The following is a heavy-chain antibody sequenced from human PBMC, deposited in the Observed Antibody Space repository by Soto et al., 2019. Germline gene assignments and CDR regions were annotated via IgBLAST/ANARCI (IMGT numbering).Heavy chain of an antibody. CDR3: ARDLSAAVYYALDV. D-gene: IGHD2-2*01. CDR1: GGTFNSHT. J-gene: IGHJ6*02. Sequence: VQLVQSGAEVKKPGSSVKVSCKASGGTFNSHTISWVRQAPGQGLEWMGGIIPVSGTSNYAQKFQGRVTITADEPTTTAYMELSSLRSEDTAVYYCARDLSAAVYYALDVWGQGTTVIVSS. V-gene: IGHV1-69*01. CDR2: IIPVSGTS.